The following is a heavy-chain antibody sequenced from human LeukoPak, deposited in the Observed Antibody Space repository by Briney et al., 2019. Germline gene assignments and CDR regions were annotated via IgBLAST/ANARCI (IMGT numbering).Heavy chain of an antibody. CDR3: ARSQANWGLSYYFDY. J-gene: IGHJ4*02. V-gene: IGHV4-34*01. CDR2: INHSGST. D-gene: IGHD7-27*01. CDR1: GGSFSGYY. Sequence: SETLSLTCAVYGGSFSGYYWSWIRQPPGKGLGWIGEINHSGSTNYNPSLKSRVTISVDTSKNQFSLKLSSVTAADTAVYYCARSQANWGLSYYFDYWGQGTLVTVSS.